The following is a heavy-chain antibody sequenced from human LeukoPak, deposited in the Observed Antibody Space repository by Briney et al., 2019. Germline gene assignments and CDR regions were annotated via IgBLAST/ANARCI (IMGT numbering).Heavy chain of an antibody. J-gene: IGHJ5*02. CDR1: GGSISSSNW. CDR2: IYHSGST. CDR3: ATRYGSGSYYRNFWFDP. D-gene: IGHD3-10*01. Sequence: PSGTLSLTCAVSGGSISSSNWWSWVRQPPGKGLEWIGEIYHSGSTNYNPSLKSRVTISVDKSKNQFSLKLSSVTAADTAVYYCATRYGSGSYYRNFWFDPWGQGTLVTVSS. V-gene: IGHV4-4*02.